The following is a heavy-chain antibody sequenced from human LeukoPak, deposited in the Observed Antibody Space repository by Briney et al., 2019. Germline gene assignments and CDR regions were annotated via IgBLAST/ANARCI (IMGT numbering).Heavy chain of an antibody. J-gene: IGHJ4*02. CDR2: IFHDGVT. CDR3: AKFSRWLPFKY. CDR1: GASISGNY. V-gene: IGHV4-59*01. Sequence: SETLSLTCAVSGASISGNYWSWIRQSPEKGLEWIGHIFHDGVTDYNPSLMSRVSIFSDTPKNHFSLRLTSVTAADTAVYYCAKFSRWLPFKYWGQGALVTVSS. D-gene: IGHD5-12*01.